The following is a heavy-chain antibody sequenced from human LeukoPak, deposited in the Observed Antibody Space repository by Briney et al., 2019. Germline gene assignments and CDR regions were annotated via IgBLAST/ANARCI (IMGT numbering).Heavy chain of an antibody. V-gene: IGHV1-69*01. CDR2: IIPIFGTA. D-gene: IGHD5-24*01. J-gene: IGHJ4*02. Sequence: GSSVTVSCTASGGTFSSYAISWVRQAPGQGLEWMGGIIPIFGTANYAQKFQGRVTITADESTSTAYMELSSLRSEDTAVYYCAEEDGHTGFDYWGQGTLVTVSS. CDR3: AEEDGHTGFDY. CDR1: GGTFSSYA.